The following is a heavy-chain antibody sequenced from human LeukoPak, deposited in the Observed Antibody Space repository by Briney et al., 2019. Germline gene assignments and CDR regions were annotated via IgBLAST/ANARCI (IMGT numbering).Heavy chain of an antibody. CDR1: GFTFSSYS. Sequence: PGGSLRPSCAASGFTFSSYSMNWVRQAPGTGLLEVSFTSGNGGSTYYADSVKGRFTISRDNSKNTLYLQMNSLRAEDTAVYYCAKSIHPLGYSLYMDVWGKGTTVTVSS. D-gene: IGHD6-13*01. J-gene: IGHJ6*03. CDR2: TSGNGGST. V-gene: IGHV3-23*01. CDR3: AKSIHPLGYSLYMDV.